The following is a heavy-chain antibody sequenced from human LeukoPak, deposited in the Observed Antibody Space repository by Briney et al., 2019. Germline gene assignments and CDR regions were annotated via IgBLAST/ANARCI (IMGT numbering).Heavy chain of an antibody. Sequence: IPGGSLRLSCAASGFTFGSYSMNWVRQAPGKGLEWVSSISSSSSYMYYADSVKGRFTISRDNAKNSLYLQMNSLRAEDTAVYYCARRQLDYYYGMDVWGQGTTVTVSS. CDR2: ISSSSSYM. CDR3: ARRQLDYYYGMDV. D-gene: IGHD6-13*01. CDR1: GFTFGSYS. V-gene: IGHV3-21*01. J-gene: IGHJ6*02.